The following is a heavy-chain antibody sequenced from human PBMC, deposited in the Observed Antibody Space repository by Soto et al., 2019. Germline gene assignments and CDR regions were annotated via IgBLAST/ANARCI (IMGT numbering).Heavy chain of an antibody. CDR2: ISYDGSNK. J-gene: IGHJ4*02. CDR1: GFTFSSYG. D-gene: IGHD5-18*01. V-gene: IGHV3-30*18. Sequence: SGGSLRLSCAASGFTFSSYGMHWVRQAPGKGLEWVAVISYDGSNKYYADSVKGRFTISRDNSKNTLYLQMNSLRAEDTAVYYCAKGRVTWIQLWLPDYFDYWGQGTLVTVSS. CDR3: AKGRVTWIQLWLPDYFDY.